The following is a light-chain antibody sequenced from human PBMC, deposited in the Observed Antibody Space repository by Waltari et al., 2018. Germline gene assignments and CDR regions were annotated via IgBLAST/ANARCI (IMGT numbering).Light chain of an antibody. CDR2: AAS. CDR1: QGSSSW. CDR3: QQANSFPWT. J-gene: IGKJ1*01. Sequence: DIQMTQSPSSVSASVGDRVTITCRASQGSSSWLAWYQQKPGKAPKLLIYAASSLQSGVPSRVSGSGSGTDFNSTISSLQPEDFATCYCQQANSFPWTFGQGTKVEIK. V-gene: IGKV1-12*01.